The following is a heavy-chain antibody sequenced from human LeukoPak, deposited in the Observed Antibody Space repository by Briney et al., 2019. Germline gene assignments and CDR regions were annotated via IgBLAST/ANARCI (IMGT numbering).Heavy chain of an antibody. Sequence: SETLSLTCTVSGGSISSSSYYWGWIRQPPGKGLEWIGSIYYSGSTYYNPSLKSRVTISVDTSKNQFSLKLSSVTAADTAVYYCARPYGGYVFDYWGRGTLVTVSS. CDR1: GGSISSSSYY. V-gene: IGHV4-39*01. CDR2: IYYSGST. D-gene: IGHD5-12*01. J-gene: IGHJ4*02. CDR3: ARPYGGYVFDY.